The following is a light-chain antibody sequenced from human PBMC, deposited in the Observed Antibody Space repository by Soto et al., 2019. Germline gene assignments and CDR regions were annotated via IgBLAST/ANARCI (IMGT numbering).Light chain of an antibody. V-gene: IGLV2-11*01. Sequence: QSVLTQPRSVSGSPGQSVTISCSGTSSDVGGYNYVSWYQQHPGKAPKLMIYDVSKRPSGVPDRFSGSKSGNTASLTISGLQTADEADYYCCSFAGTYIVVIFGGGTKLTVL. CDR2: DVS. CDR3: CSFAGTYIVVI. CDR1: SSDVGGYNY. J-gene: IGLJ2*01.